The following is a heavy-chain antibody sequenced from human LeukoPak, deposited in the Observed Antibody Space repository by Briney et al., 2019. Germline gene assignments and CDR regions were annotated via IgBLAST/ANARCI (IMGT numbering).Heavy chain of an antibody. Sequence: SETLSLTCAVYGGSFSGYYWSWIRQPPGKGLEWIGEINHSGSTNYNPSLKSRVTISVDTSKNQFSLKLGSVTAADTAVYYCARRWGYYDILTGYSLDYWGQGTLVTVSS. V-gene: IGHV4-34*01. CDR3: ARRWGYYDILTGYSLDY. CDR1: GGSFSGYY. J-gene: IGHJ4*02. D-gene: IGHD3-9*01. CDR2: INHSGST.